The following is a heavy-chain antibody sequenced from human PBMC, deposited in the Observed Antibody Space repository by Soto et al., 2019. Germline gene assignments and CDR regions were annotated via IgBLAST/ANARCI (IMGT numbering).Heavy chain of an antibody. V-gene: IGHV4-31*03. D-gene: IGHD4-4*01. Sequence: QVQLQESGPGLVKPSQTLSLTCTVSGGSISSGGYYWSWIRQHPGKGLEWIGYIYYSGSTYYNPSLKSRVTISVDTSKNQFSLKLSSVTAADTAVYYCARGARGYMTTVTQFDYWGQGTLVTVSS. CDR2: IYYSGST. CDR3: ARGARGYMTTVTQFDY. J-gene: IGHJ4*02. CDR1: GGSISSGGYY.